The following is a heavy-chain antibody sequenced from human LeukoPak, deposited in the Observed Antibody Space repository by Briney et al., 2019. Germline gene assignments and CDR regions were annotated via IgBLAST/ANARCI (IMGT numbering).Heavy chain of an antibody. J-gene: IGHJ3*02. CDR3: ARDNYYDSSDDAFDI. Sequence: SETLSLTCTVSGGSISGFHWTWIRQPAWKGLEWIGRIYSSGTINQNPSLKSRLTMSVDTSKNQFSLKLTSVTAADTAVYYCARDNYYDSSDDAFDIWGQGTMVTVSS. CDR1: GGSISGFH. CDR2: IYSSGTI. V-gene: IGHV4-4*07. D-gene: IGHD3-22*01.